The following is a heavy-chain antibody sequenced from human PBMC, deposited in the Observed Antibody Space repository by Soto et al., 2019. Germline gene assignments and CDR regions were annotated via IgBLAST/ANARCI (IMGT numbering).Heavy chain of an antibody. J-gene: IGHJ3*02. V-gene: IGHV3-15*01. D-gene: IGHD3-3*01. CDR3: YTDKLLWSGGDDAFDI. CDR1: GFTVTNTW. Sequence: EVQLVESGGGLVEPGGSLRLSCAASGFTVTNTWMSWVRQAPGKGLEWVGRIKSRTDGGITDYAAPVKGRFTISREDSKNTLYLQMNSLKTEDTAVYYCYTDKLLWSGGDDAFDIWGQGTMVTVSS. CDR2: IKSRTDGGIT.